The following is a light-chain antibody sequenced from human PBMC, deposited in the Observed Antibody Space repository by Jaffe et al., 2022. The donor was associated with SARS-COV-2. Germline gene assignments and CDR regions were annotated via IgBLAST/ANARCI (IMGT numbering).Light chain of an antibody. Sequence: QSALTQPPSASGSPGQSVTISCTGTRSDVGAYNYVSWYQQHPGKAPKLIIYEVSKRPSGVSERFSASKSGNTASLTVSGLQAEDEADYYCSSYAGSFSVFGIGTKVTVL. CDR1: RSDVGAYNY. V-gene: IGLV2-8*01. CDR2: EVS. J-gene: IGLJ1*01. CDR3: SSYAGSFSV.